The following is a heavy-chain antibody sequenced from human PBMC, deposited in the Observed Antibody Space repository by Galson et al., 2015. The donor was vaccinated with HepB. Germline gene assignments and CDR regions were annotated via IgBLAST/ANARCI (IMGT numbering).Heavy chain of an antibody. J-gene: IGHJ3*02. Sequence: LSLTCTVSGGSISSYYWSWIRQPPGKGLEWIGYIYYSGSTNYNPSLKSRVTISVDTSKDQFSLKLSSVTAADTAVYYCARGSVYCSGGSCYDAFDIWGQGTMVTVSS. CDR1: GGSISSYY. CDR2: IYYSGST. D-gene: IGHD2-15*01. CDR3: ARGSVYCSGGSCYDAFDI. V-gene: IGHV4-59*01.